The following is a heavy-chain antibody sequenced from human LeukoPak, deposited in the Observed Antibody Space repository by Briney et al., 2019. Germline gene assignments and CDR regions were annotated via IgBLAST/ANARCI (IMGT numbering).Heavy chain of an antibody. Sequence: GGSLRLSCAASGFTFSSYAMSWVRQAPGKGPEWVSTLSGSGGSTYYADSVKGRFTISRDNSKNTLYLQMNSLRAEDTAVYYCAKDRDSSGSPADWLDPWGQGTLVTVSS. V-gene: IGHV3-23*01. CDR1: GFTFSSYA. D-gene: IGHD6-19*01. CDR3: AKDRDSSGSPADWLDP. J-gene: IGHJ5*02. CDR2: LSGSGGST.